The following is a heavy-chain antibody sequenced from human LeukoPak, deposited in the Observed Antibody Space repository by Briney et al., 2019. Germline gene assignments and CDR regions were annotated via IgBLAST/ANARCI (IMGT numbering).Heavy chain of an antibody. CDR2: ISSSSSYI. D-gene: IGHD3-22*01. Sequence: PAGSLRLSCAASGFTFSSYAMNWVRQAPGKGLEWVSSISSSSSYIYYVDSVKGRFTISRDNAKNSLYLQMNSLRAEDTAVYYCARGQLYYDSSGFDYWGQGTLVTVSS. CDR3: ARGQLYYDSSGFDY. J-gene: IGHJ4*02. CDR1: GFTFSSYA. V-gene: IGHV3-21*01.